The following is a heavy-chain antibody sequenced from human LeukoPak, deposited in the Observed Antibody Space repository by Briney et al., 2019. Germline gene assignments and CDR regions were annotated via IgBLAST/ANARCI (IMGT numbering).Heavy chain of an antibody. V-gene: IGHV3-74*01. CDR1: GFTFSNYW. CDR3: AGTMVPYGMDV. J-gene: IGHJ6*02. D-gene: IGHD4/OR15-4a*01. CDR2: INSDGRST. Sequence: PGGSLRLSCAASGFTFSNYWMRWVRQAPGKGLVWVSRINSDGRSTTYADSVKGRFTISRDNAKNTLYLQMNSLRAEDTAVYYRAGTMVPYGMDVWGQGTTVTVSS.